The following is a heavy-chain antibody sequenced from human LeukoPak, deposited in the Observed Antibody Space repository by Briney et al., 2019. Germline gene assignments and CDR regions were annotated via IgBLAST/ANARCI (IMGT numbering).Heavy chain of an antibody. D-gene: IGHD3-16*01. V-gene: IGHV3-43*02. CDR1: GFTFDDYA. J-gene: IGHJ4*02. CDR3: AKTAAPWSFRGVPLDY. Sequence: GGSLRLSCAASGFTFDDYAMHWVRQAPGKGLEWVSLISGDGGSTYYADSVKGRFTISRDNSKNSLYLQMNSLRTEDTALYYCAKTAAPWSFRGVPLDYWGQGTLVTVSS. CDR2: ISGDGGST.